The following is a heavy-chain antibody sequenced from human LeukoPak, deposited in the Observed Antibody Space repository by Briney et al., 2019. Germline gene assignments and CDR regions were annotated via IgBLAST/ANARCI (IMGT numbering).Heavy chain of an antibody. V-gene: IGHV1-69*05. CDR1: GGTFSSYA. CDR3: ARSLRDSSGWYYFDY. Sequence: ASVKVSCKASGGTFSSYAISWVRQAPGQGLEWMGGIIPIFGTANYAQKFQGRVTITTDESTSTAYMELSSLRSEDTAVYYCARSLRDSSGWYYFDYWGQGTLVTVSS. CDR2: IIPIFGTA. J-gene: IGHJ4*02. D-gene: IGHD3-22*01.